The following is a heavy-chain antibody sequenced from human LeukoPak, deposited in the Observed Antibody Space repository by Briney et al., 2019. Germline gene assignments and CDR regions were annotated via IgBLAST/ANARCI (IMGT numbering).Heavy chain of an antibody. J-gene: IGHJ4*02. Sequence: GGSLGLSCSASGFTFSSYAMHWVRQAPGKGLEYVSGISSNGGSTCYADSVKGRFTISRDNSKNTLYLQMSSLRAEDTAVYYCVKGSEAYYDSKSDYWGQGTLVTVSS. CDR1: GFTFSSYA. V-gene: IGHV3-64D*09. D-gene: IGHD3-22*01. CDR3: VKGSEAYYDSKSDY. CDR2: ISSNGGST.